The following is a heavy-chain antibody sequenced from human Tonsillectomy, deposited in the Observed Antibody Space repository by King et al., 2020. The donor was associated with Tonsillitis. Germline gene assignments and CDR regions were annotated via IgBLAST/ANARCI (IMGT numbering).Heavy chain of an antibody. D-gene: IGHD3-22*01. CDR3: ARAHSSGYWAYNYYMDV. CDR2: IIPPFGTA. CDR1: GGSFSSYA. J-gene: IGHJ6*03. V-gene: IGHV1-69*12. Sequence: QLVQSGAEVKKPGSSVKVSCKASGGSFSSYAISWVRQAPGQGLEWMGGIIPPFGTANYAQKFQGRVTITAHESTSTAYMELSSLRSEDTAVYYCARAHSSGYWAYNYYMDVWGKGTTVTASS.